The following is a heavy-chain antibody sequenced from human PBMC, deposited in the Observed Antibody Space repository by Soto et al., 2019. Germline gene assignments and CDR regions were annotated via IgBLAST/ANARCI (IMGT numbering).Heavy chain of an antibody. CDR3: ARDLSYYDSSGTLGY. CDR2: ISYDGSNK. V-gene: IGHV3-30-3*01. D-gene: IGHD3-22*01. CDR1: GFTFSSYA. Sequence: LRLSCAASGFTFSSYAMHWVRRAPGKGLGWVAVISYDGSNKYYADSVKGRFTISRDNSKNTLYLQMNSLRAEDTAVYYCARDLSYYDSSGTLGYWGQGTLVTVSS. J-gene: IGHJ4*02.